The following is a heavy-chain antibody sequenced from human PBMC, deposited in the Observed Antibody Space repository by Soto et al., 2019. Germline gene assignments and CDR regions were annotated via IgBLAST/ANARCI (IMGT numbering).Heavy chain of an antibody. CDR1: GFTFSGYA. Sequence: GGSLRLSCAASGFTFSGYAMSWVRQAPGKGLEWVSAISGSGGSTYCADSVKGRFTISRDNSKNTLYLQMNSLRAEDTAVYYCAKDLSRVXRRYSSSSGGYYYGMDVWGQGTLVTVSS. V-gene: IGHV3-23*01. CDR3: AKDLSRVXRRYSSSSGGYYYGMDV. D-gene: IGHD6-6*01. CDR2: ISGSGGST. J-gene: IGHJ6*02.